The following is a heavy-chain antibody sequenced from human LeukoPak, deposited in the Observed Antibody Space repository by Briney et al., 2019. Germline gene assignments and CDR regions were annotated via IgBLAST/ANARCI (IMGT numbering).Heavy chain of an antibody. CDR3: ARLKRGYYDSSGYLSNWYFDL. V-gene: IGHV4-38-2*01. CDR1: GYSISSGYY. J-gene: IGHJ2*01. Sequence: SETLSLTCAVSGYSISSGYYWGWIRQPPGKGLEWIGSIYHSGSTYYNPSLKSRVTISVDTSKNQFSLKLSSVTAADTAVYHCARLKRGYYDSSGYLSNWYFDLWGRGTLVTVSS. CDR2: IYHSGST. D-gene: IGHD3-22*01.